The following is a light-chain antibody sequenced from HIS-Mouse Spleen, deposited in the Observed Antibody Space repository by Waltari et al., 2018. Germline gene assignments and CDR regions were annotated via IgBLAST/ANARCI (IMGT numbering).Light chain of an antibody. CDR1: QGISSY. CDR3: QQLNSYPPT. Sequence: DIQLTQSPSFLSASLGHLVTITGRASQGISSYLAWYQQKPGKAPKLLIYAASTLQSGVPSRFSGSGSGTEFTLTISSLQPEDFATYYCQQLNSYPPTFGQGTKVEIK. J-gene: IGKJ1*01. CDR2: AAS. V-gene: IGKV1-9*01.